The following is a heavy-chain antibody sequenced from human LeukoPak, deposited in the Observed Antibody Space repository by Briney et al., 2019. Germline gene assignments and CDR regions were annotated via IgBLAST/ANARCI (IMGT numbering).Heavy chain of an antibody. CDR1: GYTFTGYY. J-gene: IGHJ2*01. CDR3: ARPLTTSGWYFDL. Sequence: GASVKVSCKASGYTFTGYYIHWVRQAPGQGLEWMGWINPNSGGTNYARKFQDRVTMTRDTSISTAYMELSRLKSNDTAVYYCARPLTTSGWYFDLWGRGTLVTVSS. V-gene: IGHV1-2*02. CDR2: INPNSGGT. D-gene: IGHD1-14*01.